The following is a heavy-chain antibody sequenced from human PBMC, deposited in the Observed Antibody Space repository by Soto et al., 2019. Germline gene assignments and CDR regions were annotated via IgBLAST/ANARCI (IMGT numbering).Heavy chain of an antibody. V-gene: IGHV3-23*01. CDR1: GFTISTYA. J-gene: IGHJ5*02. D-gene: IGHD2-21*01. CDR2: VTVSGSQI. Sequence: GGSLRLSCAASGFTISTYAMTWVRQAPGKGLECVSGVTVSGSQIHYADSVKGRFTISKDNSKNTLYLQMSNLRDEDTALYFCAKDAVYKDGLWLMDSWGQGTLVXV. CDR3: AKDAVYKDGLWLMDS.